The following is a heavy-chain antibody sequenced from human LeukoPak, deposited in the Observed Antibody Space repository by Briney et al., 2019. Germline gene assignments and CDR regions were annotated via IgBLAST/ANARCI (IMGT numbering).Heavy chain of an antibody. V-gene: IGHV3-49*04. Sequence: PGGSLRLSCTASGFTFGDYDMIWVRQAPGKGLEWVGFIRRKTSGGTTEYAASVKGRFIISRDDSKSIAYLPMNSLKTEDTALYYCTRVFRRDGYNSIDYWGQGTLVTVSS. CDR1: GFTFGDYD. CDR3: TRVFRRDGYNSIDY. J-gene: IGHJ4*02. CDR2: IRRKTSGGTT. D-gene: IGHD5-24*01.